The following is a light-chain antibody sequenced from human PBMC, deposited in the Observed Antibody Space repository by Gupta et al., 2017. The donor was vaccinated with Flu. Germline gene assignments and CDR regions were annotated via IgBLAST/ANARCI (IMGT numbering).Light chain of an antibody. Sequence: EIVLTQSPATLSLSLGERATISCRASQSVSRYLSWYQQKPGQAPRLLIYDASNRATGIPARFSGSGSGTDFTLTISSLEPEDFAVYYCQQRSNWPPLTFGPGTKVDIK. J-gene: IGKJ3*01. CDR3: QQRSNWPPLT. V-gene: IGKV3-11*01. CDR2: DAS. CDR1: QSVSRY.